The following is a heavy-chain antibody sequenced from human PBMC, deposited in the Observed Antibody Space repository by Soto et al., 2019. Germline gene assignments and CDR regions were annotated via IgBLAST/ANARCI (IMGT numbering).Heavy chain of an antibody. CDR1: GFTFTSCA. V-gene: IGHV3-48*04. J-gene: IGHJ6*02. D-gene: IGHD1-26*01. Sequence: PGGSLRLSCAASGFTFTSCAMSWVRQAPGKGLEWLSYISGGGGTIYYADSVKGRFTVSRDNAKNSLYLQINSLRAEDTAVYYCARVTTSSGAYYYYDMDVWGQGTTVTVSS. CDR3: ARVTTSSGAYYYYDMDV. CDR2: ISGGGGTI.